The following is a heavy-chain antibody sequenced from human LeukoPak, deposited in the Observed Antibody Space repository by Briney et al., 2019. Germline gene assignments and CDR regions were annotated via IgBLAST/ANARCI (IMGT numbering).Heavy chain of an antibody. Sequence: ASVKVSCKASGYTFTGYYIYWVRQAPGQGLEWMGWINSDSGGTNNAQKFQGRVTTTRDTSISTAYMEVSSLRSDDTAVYYCARATKVVSGKAAWFDPWGQGTLVTVSS. J-gene: IGHJ5*02. CDR1: GYTFTGYY. CDR2: INSDSGGT. V-gene: IGHV1-2*02. CDR3: ARATKVVSGKAAWFDP. D-gene: IGHD6-19*01.